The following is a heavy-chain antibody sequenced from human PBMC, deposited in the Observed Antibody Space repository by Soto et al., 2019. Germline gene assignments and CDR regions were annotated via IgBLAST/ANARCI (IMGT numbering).Heavy chain of an antibody. CDR3: VRAAARGDS. J-gene: IGHJ1*01. CDR2: INTDGSDT. CDR1: GFYFSGYW. Sequence: EVQLVESGGGFVQPGGSLRLSCAASGFYFSGYWMHWVRQAPGKGLEWVSRINTDGSDTLYADSVKGRFTISRDNSKNTLYLQISSLRAEDSAVYYCVRAAARGDSWGQGTRVTVSS. D-gene: IGHD3-16*01. V-gene: IGHV3-74*03.